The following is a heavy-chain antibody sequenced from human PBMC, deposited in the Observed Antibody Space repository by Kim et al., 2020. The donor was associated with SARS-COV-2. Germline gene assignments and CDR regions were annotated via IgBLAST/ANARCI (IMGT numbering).Heavy chain of an antibody. D-gene: IGHD5-18*01. V-gene: IGHV3-53*01. Sequence: GGSLRLSCAASGFTVSSNYMNWVRQAPGKGLEWVSVLYSSGITYYAASVKGRFTISRDNSKNTLFLQMNSLRAEDTAVYYCARGGRGYSPVDYWGRGTLVTVSS. CDR2: LYSSGIT. CDR1: GFTVSSNY. CDR3: ARGGRGYSPVDY. J-gene: IGHJ4*02.